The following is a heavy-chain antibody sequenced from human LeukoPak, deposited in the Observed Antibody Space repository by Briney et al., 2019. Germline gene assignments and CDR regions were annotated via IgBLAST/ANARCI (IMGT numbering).Heavy chain of an antibody. D-gene: IGHD6-19*01. CDR3: ARTAVAITQYYFDY. CDR1: GFTFSSYW. J-gene: IGHJ4*02. V-gene: IGHV3-7*01. CDR2: IKQDGSEK. Sequence: PGGSLRLSCAASGFTFSSYWMSWVRQAPGKGLEWVASIKQDGSEKYYVDSVKGRFTISRDNAKNSLYLQMNSLRAEDTAVYYCARTAVAITQYYFDYWGQGTLVTVSS.